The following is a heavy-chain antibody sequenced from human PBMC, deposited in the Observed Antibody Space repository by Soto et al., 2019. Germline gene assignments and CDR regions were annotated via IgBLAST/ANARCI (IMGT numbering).Heavy chain of an antibody. CDR1: GLTFSSYA. D-gene: IGHD2-15*01. Sequence: GGSLRLSCAASGLTFSSYAMSWVRQAPGKGLEWVSAISGSGGSTYYADSVKGRFTISRDNSKNTLYLQMNSLRAKDMVVYYCAKVKEGGGSLDAFDIWGQGTMVTVSS. CDR3: AKVKEGGGSLDAFDI. CDR2: ISGSGGST. J-gene: IGHJ3*02. V-gene: IGHV3-23*01.